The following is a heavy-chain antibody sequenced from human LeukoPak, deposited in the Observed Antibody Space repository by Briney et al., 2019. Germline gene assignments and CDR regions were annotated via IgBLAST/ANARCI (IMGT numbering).Heavy chain of an antibody. V-gene: IGHV4-39*07. D-gene: IGHD4-17*01. CDR1: GGSISSSSYY. CDR2: IYYSGST. Sequence: SETLSLTCTVSGGSISSSSYYWGWIRQPPGKGLEWIGSIYYSGSTYYNPSLKSRVTISVDTSKNQFSLKLSSVTAADTAVYYCARDMSQEYGDYPFDYWGQGTLVTVSS. J-gene: IGHJ4*02. CDR3: ARDMSQEYGDYPFDY.